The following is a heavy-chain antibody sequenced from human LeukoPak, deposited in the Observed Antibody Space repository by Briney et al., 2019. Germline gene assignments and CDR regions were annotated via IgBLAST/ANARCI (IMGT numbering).Heavy chain of an antibody. CDR2: ISYDGSNK. CDR3: ARAEYGDYYFDY. Sequence: GGSLRLSCAASGFTFSSYAMHWVRQARGKALEWVAVISYDGSNKYYADSVKRRFTTSRDNSKNTLYLQINSLRAEDTAVYYCARAEYGDYYFDYWGQGTLVTVSS. J-gene: IGHJ4*02. V-gene: IGHV3-30*04. CDR1: GFTFSSYA. D-gene: IGHD4-17*01.